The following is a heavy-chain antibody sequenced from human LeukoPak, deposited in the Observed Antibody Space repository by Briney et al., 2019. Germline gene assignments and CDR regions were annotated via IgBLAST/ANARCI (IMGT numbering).Heavy chain of an antibody. J-gene: IGHJ1*01. CDR1: GYSFTTYW. D-gene: IGHD3-22*01. Sequence: GESLKISCKGSGYSFTTYWIGWVRQMPGKGLEWMGIIYPGGSDIRYSPSFQGQVTFSADKSISTAYLQWSSLKASDTAMYYCARLEKGTMIYWGQGTLVTVSS. V-gene: IGHV5-51*01. CDR3: ARLEKGTMIY. CDR2: IYPGGSDI.